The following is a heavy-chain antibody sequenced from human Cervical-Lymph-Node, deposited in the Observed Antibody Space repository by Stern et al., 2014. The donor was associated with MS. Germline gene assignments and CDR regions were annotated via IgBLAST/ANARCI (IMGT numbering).Heavy chain of an antibody. CDR3: ARDKMHAFDY. Sequence: QLVQSGTEVKKPGASVLVSCKASGYTFTTYGITWVRQAPGQGLEWMGGISAESGNTKYAQKFQDRVPMTRDTTAGTAYMEVRSLRSEDTAVYYCARDKMHAFDYWGQGTQVTVPS. D-gene: IGHD2-8*01. CDR1: GYTFTTYG. CDR2: ISAESGNT. V-gene: IGHV1-18*01. J-gene: IGHJ4*02.